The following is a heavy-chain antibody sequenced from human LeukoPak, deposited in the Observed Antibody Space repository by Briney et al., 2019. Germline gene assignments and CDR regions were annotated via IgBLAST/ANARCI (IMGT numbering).Heavy chain of an antibody. D-gene: IGHD3-10*01. CDR3: AKDRLDLWFGELSSFAFDI. CDR1: GGSISSYY. CDR2: IYYSGST. J-gene: IGHJ3*02. V-gene: IGHV4-59*01. Sequence: SETLSLTCTVSGGSISSYYWSWIRQPPGKGLEWIGYIYYSGSTNYNPSLKSRVTISVDTSKNQFSLKLSSVTAADTAVYYCAKDRLDLWFGELSSFAFDIWGQGTMVTVSS.